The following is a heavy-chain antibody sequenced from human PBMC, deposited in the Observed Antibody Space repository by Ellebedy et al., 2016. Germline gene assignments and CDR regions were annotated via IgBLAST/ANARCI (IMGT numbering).Heavy chain of an antibody. Sequence: GGSLRLSCKGSGYIFANYWIGWVRQMPGKGLEWMGIIYPGDSDTKYSPSFQGQVTISADKSISTAYLQWSSLKASDTAMYYCAKSGLLGAARNWYFDLWGRGTLVTVSS. CDR2: IYPGDSDT. D-gene: IGHD3-3*01. J-gene: IGHJ2*01. CDR3: AKSGLLGAARNWYFDL. V-gene: IGHV5-51*01. CDR1: GYIFANYW.